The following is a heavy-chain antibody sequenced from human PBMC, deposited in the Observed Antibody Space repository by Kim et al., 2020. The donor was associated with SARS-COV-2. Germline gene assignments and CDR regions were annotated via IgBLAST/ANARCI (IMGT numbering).Heavy chain of an antibody. CDR2: ISSSSSYT. Sequence: GGSLRLSCAVSGFTFSDYYMSWIRQAPGKGLEWVSYISSSSSYTNYADSVNGRCTISRDNAKNSLYLQMNSQRAEDTAVYYCARVGYDYVWGSYRDYYY. CDR1: GFTFSDYY. CDR3: ARVGYDYVWGSYRDYYY. V-gene: IGHV3-11*05. D-gene: IGHD3-16*02. J-gene: IGHJ6*01.